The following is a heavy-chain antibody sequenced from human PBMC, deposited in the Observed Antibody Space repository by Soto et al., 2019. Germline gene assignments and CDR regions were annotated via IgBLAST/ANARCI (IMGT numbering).Heavy chain of an antibody. V-gene: IGHV3-23*01. CDR2: ITASGGGT. CDR3: AKAGANSSTWHSNWFDP. D-gene: IGHD6-13*01. Sequence: EVQLLESGGALVPPGGSLRLSCAASGFTFRNYVMSWVRQAPGKGLEWVSGITASGGGTDYADSVKGRFTISRDNSKNTLYLQMNSLRVEDTAIYYWAKAGANSSTWHSNWFDPWGQGTLVTVSS. J-gene: IGHJ5*02. CDR1: GFTFRNYV.